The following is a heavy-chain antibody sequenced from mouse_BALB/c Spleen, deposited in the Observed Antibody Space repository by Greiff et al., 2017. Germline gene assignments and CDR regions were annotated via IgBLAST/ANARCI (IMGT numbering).Heavy chain of an antibody. J-gene: IGHJ4*01. D-gene: IGHD2-10*01. V-gene: IGHV1-4*01. CDR1: GYTFTSYT. CDR3: ATYYGKDYYAMDY. CDR2: INPSSGYT. Sequence: VQLQESGAELARPGASVKMSCKASGYTFTSYTMHWVKQRPGQGLEWIGYINPSSGYTNYNQKFKDKATLTADKSSSTAYMQLSSLTSEDSAVYYCATYYGKDYYAMDYWGQGTSVTVSS.